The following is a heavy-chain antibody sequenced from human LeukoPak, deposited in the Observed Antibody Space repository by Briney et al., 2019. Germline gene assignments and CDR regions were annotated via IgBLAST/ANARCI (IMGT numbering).Heavy chain of an antibody. J-gene: IGHJ6*03. Sequence: GASVKVSCKASGYTFTGYYMHWVRQAPGQGLEWMGWINPNSGGTNYAQKFQGRVTMTRDTSISTAYMELSRLRSDDTAVYYCARGTYYDFWSGYYTYYYYMDVWGKGTTVTVSS. V-gene: IGHV1-2*02. CDR2: INPNSGGT. CDR1: GYTFTGYY. CDR3: ARGTYYDFWSGYYTYYYYMDV. D-gene: IGHD3-3*01.